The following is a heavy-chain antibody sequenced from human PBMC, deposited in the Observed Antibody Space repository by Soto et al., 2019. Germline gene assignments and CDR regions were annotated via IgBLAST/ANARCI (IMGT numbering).Heavy chain of an antibody. V-gene: IGHV3-64D*08. D-gene: IGHD3-22*01. CDR2: ISSNGGST. CDR3: VKGGYYDSSDAFDI. CDR1: GFTFSSYA. Sequence: GGSLRLSCSASGFTFSSYAMHWVRQAPGKGLEYVSAISSNGGSTYYADSVKGRFTISRDNSKNTLYLQMSSLRAEDTAVYYCVKGGYYDSSDAFDIWGQGTMVTVSS. J-gene: IGHJ3*02.